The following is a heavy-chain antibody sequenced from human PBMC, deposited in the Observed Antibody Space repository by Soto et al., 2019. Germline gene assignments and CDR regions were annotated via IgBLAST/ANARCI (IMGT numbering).Heavy chain of an antibody. D-gene: IGHD3-9*01. CDR1: GFTFSSYA. Sequence: GGSLRLSCAASGFTFSSYAMSWVRQAPGKGLEWVSAISGSGGSTYYADSVKGRFTISRDNSKNTLYLQMNSLRAEDTAVYYFAKDRPNPPEGFDWAPPPYDAFDIWGQGTMVTVSS. V-gene: IGHV3-23*01. J-gene: IGHJ3*02. CDR3: AKDRPNPPEGFDWAPPPYDAFDI. CDR2: ISGSGGST.